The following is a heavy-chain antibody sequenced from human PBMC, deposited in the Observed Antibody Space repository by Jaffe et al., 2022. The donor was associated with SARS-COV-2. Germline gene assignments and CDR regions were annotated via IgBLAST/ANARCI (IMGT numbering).Heavy chain of an antibody. V-gene: IGHV3-15*01. D-gene: IGHD3-10*01. J-gene: IGHJ4*02. CDR3: TTGHILLWFGEAYDY. CDR2: IKSKTDGGTT. Sequence: EVQLVESGGGLVKPGGSLRLSCAASGFTFSNAWMSWVRQAPGKGLEWVGRIKSKTDGGTTDYAAPVKGRFTISRDDSKNTLYLQMNSLKTEDTAVYYCTTGHILLWFGEAYDYWGQGTLVTVSS. CDR1: GFTFSNAW.